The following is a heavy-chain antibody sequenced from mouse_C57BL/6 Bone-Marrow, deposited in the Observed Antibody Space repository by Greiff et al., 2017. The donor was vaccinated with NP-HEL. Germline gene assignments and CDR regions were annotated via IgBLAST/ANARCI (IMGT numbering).Heavy chain of an antibody. CDR2: IYPRSGNT. V-gene: IGHV1-81*01. D-gene: IGHD2-3*01. CDR1: GYTFTSYG. J-gene: IGHJ4*01. CDR3: ARRYDGYLYAMDY. Sequence: VQLQQSGAELARPGASVKLSCKASGYTFTSYGISWVKQRTGQGLEWIGEIYPRSGNTYYNEKVKGKATLTADKSSSTAYMELRSLTSEDSAVYFCARRYDGYLYAMDYWGQGTSVTVSS.